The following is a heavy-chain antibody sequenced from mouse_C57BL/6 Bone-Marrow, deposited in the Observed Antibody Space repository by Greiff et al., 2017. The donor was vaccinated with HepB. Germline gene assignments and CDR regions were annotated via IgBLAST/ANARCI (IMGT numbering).Heavy chain of an antibody. CDR2: IWSGGST. CDR3: ARGPYYYGSSYWFAY. D-gene: IGHD1-1*01. Sequence: VQLVESGPGLVQPSQSLSITCTVSGFSLTSYGVHWVRQSPGKGLEWLGVIWSGGSTDYNAAFISRLSISKDNSKSQVFFKMNSLQADDTAIYYCARGPYYYGSSYWFAYWGQGTLVTVSA. J-gene: IGHJ3*01. V-gene: IGHV2-2*01. CDR1: GFSLTSYG.